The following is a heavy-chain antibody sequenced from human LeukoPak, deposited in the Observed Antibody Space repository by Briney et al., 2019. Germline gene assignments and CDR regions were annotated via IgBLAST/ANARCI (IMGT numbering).Heavy chain of an antibody. CDR3: ARDLSYYDSSGPGY. D-gene: IGHD3-22*01. CDR1: GFTFSSYS. CDR2: ISSSSSYI. J-gene: IGHJ4*02. Sequence: GGSLRLSCAASGFTFSSYSMNWVRQAPGKGLEWVSSISSSSSYIYYADSVKGRFTISRDNAKNSLYLQMNSLRAEDTAVYYCARDLSYYDSSGPGYWGQGTLVTVSS. V-gene: IGHV3-21*01.